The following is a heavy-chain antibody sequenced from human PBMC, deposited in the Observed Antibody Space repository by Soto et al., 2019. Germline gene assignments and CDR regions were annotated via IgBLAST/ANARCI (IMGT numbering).Heavy chain of an antibody. V-gene: IGHV4-61*07. CDR2: INHSGST. Sequence: WIWIRQPPGKGLEWIGYINHSGSTNYNPSLQSRVTISLDTSKNQFSLKLSSVTAADTAVYYCASHYGSGTYYNFDYWGQGTLVTVSS. D-gene: IGHD3-10*01. J-gene: IGHJ4*01. CDR3: ASHYGSGTYYNFDY.